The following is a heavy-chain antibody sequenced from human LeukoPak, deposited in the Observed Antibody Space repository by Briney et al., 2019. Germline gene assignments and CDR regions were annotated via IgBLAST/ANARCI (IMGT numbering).Heavy chain of an antibody. J-gene: IGHJ4*02. V-gene: IGHV3-48*01. CDR1: GFTFSSYS. Sequence: GGSLRLSCAASGFTFSSYSMNWVRQAPGKGLEWVSYIDSSSSTIYHADSVKGRFTISRDNAKNSLYLQMNSLRAEDTAVYYCARDRSCSSTSCEFDYWGQGTLVTVSS. D-gene: IGHD2-2*01. CDR2: IDSSSSTI. CDR3: ARDRSCSSTSCEFDY.